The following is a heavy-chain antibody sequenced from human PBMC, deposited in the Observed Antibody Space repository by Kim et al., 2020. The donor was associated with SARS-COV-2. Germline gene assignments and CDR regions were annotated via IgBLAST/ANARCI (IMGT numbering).Heavy chain of an antibody. CDR3: ARAGEVATMEGGLDY. V-gene: IGHV1-69*01. J-gene: IGHJ4*02. Sequence: QKFQGRVPITADESQSTAYMGLSSLRSEDTAVYYCARAGEVATMEGGLDYWGQGTLVTVSS. D-gene: IGHD5-12*01.